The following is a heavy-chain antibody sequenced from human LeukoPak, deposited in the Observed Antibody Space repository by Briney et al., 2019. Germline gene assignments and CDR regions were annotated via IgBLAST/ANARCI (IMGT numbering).Heavy chain of an antibody. D-gene: IGHD5-24*01. CDR2: ISYDGSNK. V-gene: IGHV3-30*18. CDR1: GFTFSSYG. Sequence: PGGSLRLSCAASGFTFSSYGMHWVRQAPGKGLEWVAVISYDGSNKYYADSVKGRFTISRDNSKNTLYLQMNSLRAEDTAVYYCAKDYRLGDGYNYVDDAFDIWGQGTMVTVSS. CDR3: AKDYRLGDGYNYVDDAFDI. J-gene: IGHJ3*02.